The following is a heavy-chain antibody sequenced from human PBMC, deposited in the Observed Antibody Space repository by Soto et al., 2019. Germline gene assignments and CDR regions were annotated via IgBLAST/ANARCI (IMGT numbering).Heavy chain of an antibody. Sequence: SVKVSCKASGGTFSSYAISWVRQAPGQGLEWMGGIIPIFGTANYAQKFQGRVTITADESTSTAYMELSSLRSEDTAVYYCAKGDYDDILTGHRKPYNWFDPWGQGTLVTVSS. D-gene: IGHD3-9*01. CDR1: GGTFSSYA. J-gene: IGHJ5*02. CDR2: IIPIFGTA. CDR3: AKGDYDDILTGHRKPYNWFDP. V-gene: IGHV1-69*13.